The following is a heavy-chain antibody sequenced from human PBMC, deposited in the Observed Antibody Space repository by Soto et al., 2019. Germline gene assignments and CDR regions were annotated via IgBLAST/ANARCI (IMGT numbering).Heavy chain of an antibody. CDR1: GYTFTSYY. J-gene: IGHJ2*01. V-gene: IGHV1-46*03. D-gene: IGHD4-4*01. CDR2: INPSGGST. CDR3: ARDPGLNDYSNSRDWYFDL. Sequence: QVQLVQSGAEVKKPGASVKVSCKASGYTFTSYYMHWVRQAPGQGLEWMGIINPSGGSTSYAQKFQGRVTMTRDTSTSTVYMELSSLRSEDTAVYYCARDPGLNDYSNSRDWYFDLWGRGTLVTVSS.